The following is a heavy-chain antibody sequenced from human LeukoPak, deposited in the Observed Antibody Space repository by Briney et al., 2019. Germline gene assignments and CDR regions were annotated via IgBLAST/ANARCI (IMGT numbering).Heavy chain of an antibody. J-gene: IGHJ4*02. Sequence: PGGSLRLSCAASGFTFSSYGMHWVRQAPGKGLEWVALIWYDGSNKYYADSVRGRFTISRDDSGNTLFLQMNTLKAEDTAIYYCAKGDSSDPFEHWGLGTLVTVSS. D-gene: IGHD3-22*01. V-gene: IGHV3-33*06. CDR1: GFTFSSYG. CDR2: IWYDGSNK. CDR3: AKGDSSDPFEH.